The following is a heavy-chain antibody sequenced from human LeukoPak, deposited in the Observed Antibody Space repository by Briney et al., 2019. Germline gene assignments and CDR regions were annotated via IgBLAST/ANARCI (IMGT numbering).Heavy chain of an antibody. J-gene: IGHJ6*03. Sequence: SQTLSLTCTVSGGSISSGSYYWGWIRQPAGKGLEWIGRIYTSGSTNYNPSLKSRVTISVDTSKNQFSLKLSSVTAADTAVYYCARGWVRGVNYYYYYMDVWGEGTTVTISS. V-gene: IGHV4-61*02. CDR1: GGSISSGSYY. CDR3: ARGWVRGVNYYYYYMDV. D-gene: IGHD3-10*01. CDR2: IYTSGST.